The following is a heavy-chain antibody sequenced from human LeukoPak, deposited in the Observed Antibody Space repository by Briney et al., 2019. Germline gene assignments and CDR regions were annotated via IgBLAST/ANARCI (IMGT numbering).Heavy chain of an antibody. J-gene: IGHJ3*02. Sequence: GSLRLSCAASGFTVSSNYMSWVRQAPGKGLEWVSVIYSGGSTYYADSVKGRFTISRDNSKSTLYLQMNSLRAEDTAVYYCASDIVVVPAAMLGPSYAFDIWGQGTMVTVSS. V-gene: IGHV3-53*01. D-gene: IGHD2-2*01. CDR2: IYSGGST. CDR1: GFTVSSNY. CDR3: ASDIVVVPAAMLGPSYAFDI.